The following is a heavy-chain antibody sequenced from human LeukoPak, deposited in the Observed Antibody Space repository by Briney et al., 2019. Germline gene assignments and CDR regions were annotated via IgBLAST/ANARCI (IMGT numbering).Heavy chain of an antibody. CDR1: GFTFDDYA. CDR3: AKDIGSGYDYYYGVDV. J-gene: IGHJ6*02. CDR2: ISWNSGSI. V-gene: IGHV3-9*01. Sequence: GGSLRLFCAASGFTFDDYAMHWVRQAPGKGLEWVSGISWNSGSIGYADSVKGRFTISRDNAKNSLYLQMNSLRAEDTALYYCAKDIGSGYDYYYGVDVWGQGTTVTVSS. D-gene: IGHD3-10*01.